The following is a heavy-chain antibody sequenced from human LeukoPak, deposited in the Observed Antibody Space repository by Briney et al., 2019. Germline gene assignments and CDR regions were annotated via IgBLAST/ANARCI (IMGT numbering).Heavy chain of an antibody. Sequence: SETLSLTCTVSGGSISSSSYYWGWIRQPPGKGLEWIGSNYYSGSTYYNPSLKSRVTISVDTSKNQFSLKLSSVTAADTAVYYCARRERGIAAAHRWDWGQGTLVTVSS. CDR1: GGSISSSSYY. CDR3: ARRERGIAAAHRWD. CDR2: NYYSGST. V-gene: IGHV4-39*01. J-gene: IGHJ4*02. D-gene: IGHD6-13*01.